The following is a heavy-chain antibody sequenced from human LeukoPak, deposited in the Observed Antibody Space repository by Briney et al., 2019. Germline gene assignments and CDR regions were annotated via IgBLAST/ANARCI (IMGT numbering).Heavy chain of an antibody. J-gene: IGHJ4*02. CDR3: ARVYTAMVTRFFDY. CDR1: GGPISSYY. V-gene: IGHV4-59*01. CDR2: IYYSGST. Sequence: SETLSLTCTVSGGPISSYYWSWIRQPPGKGLEWIGYIYYSGSTNYNPSLKSRVTISVDTSKNQFSLKLSSVTAADTAVYYCARVYTAMVTRFFDYWGQGTLVTVSS. D-gene: IGHD5-18*01.